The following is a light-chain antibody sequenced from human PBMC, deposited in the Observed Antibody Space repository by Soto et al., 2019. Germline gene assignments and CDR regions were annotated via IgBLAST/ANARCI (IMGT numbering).Light chain of an antibody. Sequence: EIVVTQSPSTLSLSPGERATLSCRASQSVSSNHLAWYQQKPGQAPRLLIFASTGRPTVIPDRFTGSGSGTDFTLTISRLETEDFAMYYCQQYGSSPYTFGQGTKVEIK. J-gene: IGKJ2*01. CDR3: QQYGSSPYT. CDR2: AST. V-gene: IGKV3-20*01. CDR1: QSVSSNH.